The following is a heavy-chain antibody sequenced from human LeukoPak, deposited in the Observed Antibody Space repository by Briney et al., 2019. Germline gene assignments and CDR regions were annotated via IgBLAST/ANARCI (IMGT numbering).Heavy chain of an antibody. J-gene: IGHJ4*02. CDR3: ARETTDYYDSSGYTPFDY. D-gene: IGHD3-22*01. CDR2: ISAYNGNT. Sequence: GASVKVSCKASGYTFTSYGISWVRQAPGQGLEWMGWISAYNGNTNYAQKLQGRVTMTTDTSTSTAYMELRSLRSDDTAVYYCARETTDYYDSSGYTPFDYWGQGTLVTVSS. V-gene: IGHV1-18*01. CDR1: GYTFTSYG.